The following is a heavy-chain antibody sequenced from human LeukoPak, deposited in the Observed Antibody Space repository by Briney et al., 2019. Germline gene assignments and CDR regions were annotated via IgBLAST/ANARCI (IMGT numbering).Heavy chain of an antibody. V-gene: IGHV4-34*01. CDR3: AKHLRRRFFSKTLGFDP. J-gene: IGHJ5*02. CDR1: GGSFSGDY. Sequence: PSETLSLTCAVYGGSFSGDYWSWIRQSPGKGLEWIGEINHSGSTNYNPSLKSRVTISLDTSKNQFSLKLSSVTAADTAVYYCAKHLRRRFFSKTLGFDPWGQGTLVTVSP. D-gene: IGHD3-3*01. CDR2: INHSGST.